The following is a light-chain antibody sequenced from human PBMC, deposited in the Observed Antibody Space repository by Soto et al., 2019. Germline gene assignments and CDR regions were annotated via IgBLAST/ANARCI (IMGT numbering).Light chain of an antibody. CDR1: QIVRST. J-gene: IGKJ4*01. V-gene: IGKV3-15*01. Sequence: EIGLTNFPAPLSGSPGERAPLSCRAIQIVRSTLAWYQQKAGQAPRLLIFDASTRATNIPARFSGSGSGTEFTLTISSLQSEDFAVYYCQQYSNWPPLTFGGGTKVEIK. CDR2: DAS. CDR3: QQYSNWPPLT.